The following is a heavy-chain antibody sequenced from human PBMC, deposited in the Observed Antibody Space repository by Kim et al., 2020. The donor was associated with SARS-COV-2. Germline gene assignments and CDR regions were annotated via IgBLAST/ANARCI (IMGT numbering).Heavy chain of an antibody. CDR1: GGSISSYY. D-gene: IGHD3-9*01. J-gene: IGHJ3*02. V-gene: IGHV4-59*08. CDR3: VGYYDILTGYFGAFDI. CDR2: IYYSGST. Sequence: SETLSLTCTVSGGSISSYYWSWIRQPPGKGLEWIGYIYYSGSTNYNPSLKSRVTISVDTSKNQFSLKLSSVTAADTAVYYCVGYYDILTGYFGAFDIWGQ.